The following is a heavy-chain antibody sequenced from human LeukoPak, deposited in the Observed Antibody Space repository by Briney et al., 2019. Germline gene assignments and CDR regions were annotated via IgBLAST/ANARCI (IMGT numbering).Heavy chain of an antibody. CDR3: ARQGYTVSYYFLDY. J-gene: IGHJ4*02. D-gene: IGHD1-26*01. V-gene: IGHV4-4*07. CDR2: IYSTGST. CDR1: GGSVRSYW. Sequence: PSETLSLTCDVSGGSVRSYWWGWVRQPAGKGLEWLGRIYSTGSTRFNPSLKSRLTLSIDTSTNQFSLKLTSVTAADTAVYFCARQGYTVSYYFLDYWSQGTLVTISS.